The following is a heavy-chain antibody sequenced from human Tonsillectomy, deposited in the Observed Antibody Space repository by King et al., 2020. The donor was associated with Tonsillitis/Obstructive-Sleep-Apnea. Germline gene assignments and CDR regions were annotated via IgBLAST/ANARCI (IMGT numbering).Heavy chain of an antibody. Sequence: VQLQQSGPGLVKPSQPLSLTCAISGDSVSSNSAAWNWIRQSPSRGLEWLGRTYYRSKWYNDYAVSVKSRITINPDTSKNQLSLQLNSVTPEDTAVYYCARDGSLYYYDSSGYYYISGAFDIWGQGTMVTVSS. CDR1: GDSVSSNSAA. J-gene: IGHJ3*02. D-gene: IGHD3-22*01. CDR2: TYYRSKWYN. V-gene: IGHV6-1*01. CDR3: ARDGSLYYYDSSGYYYISGAFDI.